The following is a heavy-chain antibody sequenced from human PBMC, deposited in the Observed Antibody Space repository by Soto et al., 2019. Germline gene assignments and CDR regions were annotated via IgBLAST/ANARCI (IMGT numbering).Heavy chain of an antibody. CDR1: GFTFSTYA. D-gene: IGHD5-18*01. CDR2: ISASGGST. V-gene: IGHV3-23*01. Sequence: EVQLLESGGGLVQPGGSLRLSCAASGFTFSTYAMTWVRQAPGKGLEWVSAISASGGSTYYADSAKGRFTISRDNSKNTLYLQMNSLRVEDTAVYYCAKVGFPYSYGYLFYYWGQGTLVTVSS. CDR3: AKVGFPYSYGYLFYY. J-gene: IGHJ4*02.